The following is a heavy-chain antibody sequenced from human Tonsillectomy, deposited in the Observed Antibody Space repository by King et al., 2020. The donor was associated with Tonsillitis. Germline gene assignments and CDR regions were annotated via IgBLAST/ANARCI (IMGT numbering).Heavy chain of an antibody. CDR2: IIPIFGTA. CDR1: GGTFSSYA. Sequence: QLVQSGAEVKKPGSSVKVSCKASGGTFSSYAISWVRQAPGQGLEWMGGIIPIFGTANYAQKFQGRVTITADESTSTAYMELSSLRSEDTAVYYCASVPGLGGYYDSRGKTGGYYFDYWGQGTLVTVSS. CDR3: ASVPGLGGYYDSRGKTGGYYFDY. V-gene: IGHV1-69*12. D-gene: IGHD3-22*01. J-gene: IGHJ4*02.